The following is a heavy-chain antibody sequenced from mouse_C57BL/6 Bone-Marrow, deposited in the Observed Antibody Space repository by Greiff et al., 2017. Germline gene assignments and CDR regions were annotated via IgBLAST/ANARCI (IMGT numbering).Heavy chain of an antibody. V-gene: IGHV14-4*01. CDR1: GFNIKDDY. CDR3: AKTAQVPFDY. D-gene: IGHD3-2*02. Sequence: VQLQQSGAELVRPGASVKLSCTASGFNIKDDYTHWVKQRPEQGLEWIGWIDPENGDTEYASKFQGKATITADTSSNTAYRQLSSLTSEDSAVYYCAKTAQVPFDYWGQGTTLTVSS. CDR2: IDPENGDT. J-gene: IGHJ2*01.